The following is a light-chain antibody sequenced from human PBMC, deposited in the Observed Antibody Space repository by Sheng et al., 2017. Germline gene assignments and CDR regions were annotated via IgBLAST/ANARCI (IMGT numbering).Light chain of an antibody. CDR3: QQGNSFPPT. CDR2: HAS. CDR1: QTISSH. J-gene: IGKJ1*01. V-gene: IGKV1-39*01. Sequence: DIQMTQSPSSLSASVGDRVTITCRSSQTISSHFNWYQQKPGKAPKLLIYHASVLQSGVPLRFSGSGSGTDFTLTINSLRPEDSATYFCQQGNSFPPTFGQGTKVEIK.